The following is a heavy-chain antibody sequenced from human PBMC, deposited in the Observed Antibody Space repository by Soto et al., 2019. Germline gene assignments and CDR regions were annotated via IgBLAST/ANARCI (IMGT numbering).Heavy chain of an antibody. Sequence: TSETLSLTCTVSGGSISSSSYYWGWIRQPPGKGLEWIGSIYYSGSTNYNPPLKSRVTISVDTSKNQFSLKLSSVTAADTAVYYCARSQKAVAGKPKRYYYYYRDVGGKGTTVPVSS. CDR2: IYYSGST. D-gene: IGHD6-19*01. V-gene: IGHV4-39*07. CDR1: GGSISSSSYY. CDR3: ARSQKAVAGKPKRYYYYYRDV. J-gene: IGHJ6*03.